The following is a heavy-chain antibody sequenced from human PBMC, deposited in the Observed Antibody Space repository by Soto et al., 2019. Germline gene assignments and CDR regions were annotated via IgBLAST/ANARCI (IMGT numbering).Heavy chain of an antibody. Sequence: EVQLVESGGGLVQPGGSLRLSCGASGFTFSSYWMHWVRQAPGKGLVWVSRINGDGSRTNYADSVKGRFTISRDNAKNTLYLQMNSLRAEETAVYYCARGVRGAYGLDIWGRGTMVTVSS. V-gene: IGHV3-74*01. CDR1: GFTFSSYW. CDR2: INGDGSRT. J-gene: IGHJ3*02. D-gene: IGHD2-21*01. CDR3: ARGVRGAYGLDI.